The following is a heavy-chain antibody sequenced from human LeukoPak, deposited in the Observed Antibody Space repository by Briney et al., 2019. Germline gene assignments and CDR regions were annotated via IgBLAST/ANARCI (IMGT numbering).Heavy chain of an antibody. Sequence: VESLMIYCKCSGYSFTSYWFGWVRQLPATGLEWMGIIYTGDSDTRYSPSFQGQVTISADKSISNAYLQWSSLNASDTAVYYCARPRESTGAFDIWGQGTMVTVSS. J-gene: IGHJ3*02. CDR1: GYSFTSYW. V-gene: IGHV5-51*01. CDR3: ARPRESTGAFDI. CDR2: IYTGDSDT.